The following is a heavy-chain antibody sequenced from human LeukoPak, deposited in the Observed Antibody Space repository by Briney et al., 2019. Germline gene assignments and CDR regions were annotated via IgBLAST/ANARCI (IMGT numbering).Heavy chain of an antibody. D-gene: IGHD3-10*01. CDR3: ARGSITMVRGVLDY. Sequence: PSETLSLTCTVSGGSISSYYWSWIRQPPGKGLEWIGYIYYSGSTNYNPSLKSRVTISVDTSKNQFSLKLSSVTAADTAVYYCARGSITMVRGVLDYWGQGTLVTVSS. V-gene: IGHV4-59*08. CDR1: GGSISSYY. CDR2: IYYSGST. J-gene: IGHJ4*02.